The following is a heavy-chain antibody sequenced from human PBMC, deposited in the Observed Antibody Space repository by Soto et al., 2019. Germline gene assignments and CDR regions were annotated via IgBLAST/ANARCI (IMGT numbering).Heavy chain of an antibody. CDR3: AKIIGAYYYYGMDA. CDR2: AYYRSQWYY. J-gene: IGHJ6*02. Sequence: PWQTLSLTFAIPGDSVASNSAAWNWIRQSPSRGLEWLGRAYYRSQWYYDSAVSVRSRITVIPDTSKNQFSLQLNSVTPEDTAVYYCAKIIGAYYYYGMDAWGQGTTVTVSS. CDR1: GDSVASNSAA. D-gene: IGHD3-10*01. V-gene: IGHV6-1*01.